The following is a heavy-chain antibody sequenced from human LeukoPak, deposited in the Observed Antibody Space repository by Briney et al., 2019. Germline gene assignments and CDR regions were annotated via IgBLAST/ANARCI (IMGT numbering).Heavy chain of an antibody. J-gene: IGHJ4*02. CDR2: IYHTGST. CDR1: GGSISSYY. V-gene: IGHV4-59*01. CDR3: ARTCCSGGTCYDLFDY. D-gene: IGHD2-15*01. Sequence: PSETLSLTCTVSGGSISSYYWSWIRQPPGKGLEWIAYIYHTGSTNYNPSLRSRATISLDTSKSQFSLKLSSVTAADTAVYYCARTCCSGGTCYDLFDYWGQGTLVTVSS.